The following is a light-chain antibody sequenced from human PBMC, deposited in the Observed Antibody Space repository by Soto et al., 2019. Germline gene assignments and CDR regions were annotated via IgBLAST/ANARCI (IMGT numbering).Light chain of an antibody. CDR2: KAS. CDR1: QSISIW. V-gene: IGKV1-5*03. Sequence: DIQMTQSPSTLSASVGDRVTITCRASQSISIWLAWYQHKAGKALKLLIYKASSLESGVPSRFSGSGSGTEFTLTISSLQPDDFATYYCQQYNRYWTFGQGTKVEIK. CDR3: QQYNRYWT. J-gene: IGKJ1*01.